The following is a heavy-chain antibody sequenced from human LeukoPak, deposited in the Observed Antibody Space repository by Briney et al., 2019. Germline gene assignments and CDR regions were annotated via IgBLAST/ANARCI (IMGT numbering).Heavy chain of an antibody. D-gene: IGHD3-3*01. V-gene: IGHV3-30*04. CDR1: GFTFSSYA. CDR2: ISYDGNNK. Sequence: GGSLRLSCAASGFTFSSYAMHWVRQAPGKGLEWVAVISYDGNNKYYADSVKGRFTISRDNSKNTLYLQMNSLRAEDTAVYYCAGSYYDFWSGYTIDYWGQGTLVTVSS. J-gene: IGHJ4*02. CDR3: AGSYYDFWSGYTIDY.